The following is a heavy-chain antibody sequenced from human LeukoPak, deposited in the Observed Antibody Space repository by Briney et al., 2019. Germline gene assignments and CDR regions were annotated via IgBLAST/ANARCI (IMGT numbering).Heavy chain of an antibody. Sequence: PGGSLRLSCAASGFIVSSNYMSWVRQAPGKGLEWVSVIYSGGSTYYADSVKGRFTNSRDNSKNTLYLRMNSLRGDETGVYYFARDPAPATGAFVIWGQGTMGIIS. V-gene: IGHV3-53*01. CDR1: GFIVSSNY. CDR2: IYSGGST. D-gene: IGHD1-1*01. J-gene: IGHJ3*02. CDR3: ARDPAPATGAFVI.